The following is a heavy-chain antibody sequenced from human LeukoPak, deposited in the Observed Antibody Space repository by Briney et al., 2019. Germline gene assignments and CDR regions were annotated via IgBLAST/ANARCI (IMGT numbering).Heavy chain of an antibody. J-gene: IGHJ4*02. D-gene: IGHD3-16*01. CDR3: ARDPSPNYGNFDY. V-gene: IGHV1-18*04. CDR2: ISAYNGNT. CDR1: GSTFSDHY. Sequence: ASVKVSCRASGSTFSDHYIHWVRQAPGQGLEWMGWISAYNGNTNYAQKLQGRVTMTTDTSTTTAYMELRSLRSDDTAVYYCARDPSPNYGNFDYWGQGTLVTVSS.